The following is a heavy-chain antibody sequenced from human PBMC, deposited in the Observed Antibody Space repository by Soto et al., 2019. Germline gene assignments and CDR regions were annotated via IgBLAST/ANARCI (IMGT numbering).Heavy chain of an antibody. V-gene: IGHV4-39*01. CDR2: IYYSGST. J-gene: IGHJ2*01. CDR3: ARLPILEIGIVEVVSATGGGSFDL. CDR1: GGSISSSSYY. Sequence: QLLESGPGLVKPSETLSLTCTVSGGSISSSSYYWGWIRQPPGKGLEWIGRIYYSGSTYYHPSLKSRVTISVDTSKNQFSLELSSVTAGDTAVYYCARLPILEIGIVEVVSATGGGSFDLWGRGTLVTVS. D-gene: IGHD2-15*01.